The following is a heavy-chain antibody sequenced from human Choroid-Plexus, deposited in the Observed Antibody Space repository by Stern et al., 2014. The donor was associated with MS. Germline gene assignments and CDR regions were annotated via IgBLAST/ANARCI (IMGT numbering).Heavy chain of an antibody. Sequence: VRLVQSGGGVVQPGRPLRLSCVTSGFTFGNWAMHWVRQAPGKGPEGEPGVSYDGSKKYYADSVKGSFTISRDNSQNTLYMQMSSLRPEDTAVYYCAKDRQYLTYFFDHWGQGSLVTVSS. D-gene: IGHD2/OR15-2a*01. CDR2: VSYDGSKK. CDR3: AKDRQYLTYFFDH. V-gene: IGHV3-30*18. CDR1: GFTFGNWA. J-gene: IGHJ5*02.